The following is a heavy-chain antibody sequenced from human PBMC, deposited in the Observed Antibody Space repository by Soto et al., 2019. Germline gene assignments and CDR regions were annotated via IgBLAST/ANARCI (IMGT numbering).Heavy chain of an antibody. CDR3: AREQTGITTAGGGRIDR. CDR1: GFTFSTHA. V-gene: IGHV3-30-3*01. D-gene: IGHD6-13*01. J-gene: IGHJ5*02. CDR2: VSFDGSNK. Sequence: QVQLVESGGGVVQPGRSLRLSCAASGFTFSTHAMHWVRQAPGTWLECVAIVSFDGSNKYYADSVKGRFTIPRENSKITLSLQMSGLTPEDTAFYYCAREQTGITTAGGGRIDRWGQGTLVTVSS.